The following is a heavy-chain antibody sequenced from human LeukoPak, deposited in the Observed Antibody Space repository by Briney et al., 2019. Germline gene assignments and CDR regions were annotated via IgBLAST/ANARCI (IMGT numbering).Heavy chain of an antibody. D-gene: IGHD2-2*01. CDR3: ARGGIVVVPAAFSGPAAFDI. Sequence: TGGSLRLSCAASGFTFSSYAMSWVRQAPGKGLEWVSAISGSGGSTYYADSVKGRFTISRDNSKNTLYLQMNSLRAEDTAVYYCARGGIVVVPAAFSGPAAFDIWRQGTMVTVSS. J-gene: IGHJ3*02. CDR1: GFTFSSYA. V-gene: IGHV3-23*01. CDR2: ISGSGGST.